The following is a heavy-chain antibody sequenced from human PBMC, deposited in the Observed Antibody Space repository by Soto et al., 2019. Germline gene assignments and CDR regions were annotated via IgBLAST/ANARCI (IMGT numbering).Heavy chain of an antibody. CDR2: INAYSTYT. CDR3: ARDDSSGPGRFDP. Sequence: QVQLVQSGAEVKKPGASVKVSCKASGYTFTSYGFSWVRQAPGQGLEWMGWINAYSTYTDYAQNLQGRVTMTTDRSTSTAYMELRSLRSDDMAVYYCARDDSSGPGRFDPWGQGTLVTVSS. V-gene: IGHV1-18*03. D-gene: IGHD3-22*01. CDR1: GYTFTSYG. J-gene: IGHJ5*02.